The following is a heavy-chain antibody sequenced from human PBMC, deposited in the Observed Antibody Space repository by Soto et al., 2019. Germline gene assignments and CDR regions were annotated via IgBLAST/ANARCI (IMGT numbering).Heavy chain of an antibody. J-gene: IGHJ6*02. CDR1: GGSFSGYY. D-gene: IGHD2-15*01. CDR2: INHRGSI. CDR3: ARVSRMRIPAASGRDYYYHGLDV. V-gene: IGHV4-34*01. Sequence: QVQLQQWGAGLLKPSETLSLNCAVYGGSFSGYYWSWIRQPPGKGVEWIGEINHRGSINYNRSLKSRVLMSVDTSKNQFSLKLNSVTAADTAVFYCARVSRMRIPAASGRDYYYHGLDVWGQGTAVTVSS.